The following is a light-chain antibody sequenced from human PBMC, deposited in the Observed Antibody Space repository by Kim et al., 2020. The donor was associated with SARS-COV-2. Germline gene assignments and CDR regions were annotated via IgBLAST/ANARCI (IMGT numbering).Light chain of an antibody. V-gene: IGKV3-20*01. CDR3: QQYGSSPLT. CDR1: QNVDSRY. Sequence: EIVLTQSPGTLSLSPGERATLSCRASQNVDSRYLAWYQQKPGQAPRLLIYGASSRATGIPDRFSGSGSGTDFTLTISRLEPEDFAVYYCQQYGSSPLTFGGGTKVDIK. J-gene: IGKJ4*01. CDR2: GAS.